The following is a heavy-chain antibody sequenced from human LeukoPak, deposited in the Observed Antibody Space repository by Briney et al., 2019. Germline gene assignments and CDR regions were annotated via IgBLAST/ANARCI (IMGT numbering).Heavy chain of an antibody. J-gene: IGHJ6*02. Sequence: SEALSLTCAVYGGSFSGYYWSWIRQPPGKGLEWIGEINHSGSTNYNPSLKSRVTISVDTSKKQFSLNLTSLTAADTAIYYCARGRGRYYGMDVWGQGTAVTVSS. CDR3: ARGRGRYYGMDV. CDR1: GGSFSGYY. CDR2: INHSGST. V-gene: IGHV4-34*01.